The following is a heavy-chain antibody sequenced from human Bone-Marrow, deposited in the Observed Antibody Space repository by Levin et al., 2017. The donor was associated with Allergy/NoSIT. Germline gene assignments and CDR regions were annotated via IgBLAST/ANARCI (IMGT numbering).Heavy chain of an antibody. V-gene: IGHV5-51*01. CDR3: ARHVSGAFDV. CDR2: IYPGDSDT. CDR1: GYSITANW. Sequence: ASVKVSCKESGYSITANWIGWVRHIPGSGLDWMGIIYPGDSDTRYSPSFQGQVTISVDNSINTAYLQWNSLKASDTAIYYCARHVSGAFDVWGQGTVITVSS. D-gene: IGHD3-10*01. J-gene: IGHJ3*01.